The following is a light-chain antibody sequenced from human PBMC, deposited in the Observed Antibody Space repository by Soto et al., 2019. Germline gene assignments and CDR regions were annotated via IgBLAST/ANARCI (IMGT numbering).Light chain of an antibody. CDR3: TYYTSSSYREV. CDR2: DVS. J-gene: IGLJ1*01. V-gene: IGLV2-14*01. CDR1: SSDVGGYSY. Sequence: QSVLTQPASVSGSPGQSITISCTGTSSDVGGYSYVSWYQQHPGKAPKLMIYDVSDRPSGVSNRFSGSKSGNTASLTISGLQAEDDADYYCTYYTSSSYREVFGNGNKVTVL.